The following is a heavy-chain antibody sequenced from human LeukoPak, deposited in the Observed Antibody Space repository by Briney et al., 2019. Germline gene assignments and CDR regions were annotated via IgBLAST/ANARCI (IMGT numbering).Heavy chain of an antibody. J-gene: IGHJ4*02. Sequence: ASVKVSCKASGYTFTSYGISWVRQAPGQGLEWMGWISAYNGNTNYAQKLQGRVTMTTDTSTSTAYMELRSLRSDDTAVYYCAAFTIVGATRGGFDYWGQGTLVTVSS. CDR1: GYTFTSYG. CDR2: ISAYNGNT. V-gene: IGHV1-18*01. D-gene: IGHD1-26*01. CDR3: AAFTIVGATRGGFDY.